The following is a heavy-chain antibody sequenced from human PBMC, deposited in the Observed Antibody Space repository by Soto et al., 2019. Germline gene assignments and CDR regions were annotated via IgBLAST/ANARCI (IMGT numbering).Heavy chain of an antibody. CDR3: ARGTTYGDYAYGTNYYYYGMDV. D-gene: IGHD4-17*01. V-gene: IGHV1-69*06. Sequence: QVQLVQSGAEVKKPGSSVKVSCKASGGTFSSYAISWVRQDPGQGLEWMGGIIPIFGTANYAQKFQGRVTITADKSTSTAYMELSSLRSEDTAVYYCARGTTYGDYAYGTNYYYYGMDVWGQGTTVTASS. CDR2: IIPIFGTA. CDR1: GGTFSSYA. J-gene: IGHJ6*02.